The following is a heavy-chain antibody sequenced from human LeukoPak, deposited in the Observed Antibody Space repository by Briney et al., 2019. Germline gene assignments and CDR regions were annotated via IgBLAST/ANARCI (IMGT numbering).Heavy chain of an antibody. CDR2: IYHSGST. D-gene: IGHD3-10*01. CDR3: ARGRPTMVRGVATPFDY. V-gene: IGHV4-4*02. J-gene: IGHJ4*02. CDR1: GGSISSSNW. Sequence: SGTLSLTCAVSGGSISSSNWWSWVRQPPGKGLEWIGEIYHSGSTNYNPSLKSRVTISVDTSKNQFSLKLSSVTAADTAVYYCARGRPTMVRGVATPFDYWGQGTLVTVSS.